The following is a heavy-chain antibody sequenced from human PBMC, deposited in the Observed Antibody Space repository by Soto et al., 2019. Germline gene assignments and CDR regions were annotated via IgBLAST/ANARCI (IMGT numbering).Heavy chain of an antibody. Sequence: ASVKVSCKSSGYPFNTYYLHWVRQAPGQGLERMGMIHPSGGGSTYAQKNLGRDTMTKDSSTSTVFMELTSLRTADTAVYYCARGGHIAVVTDSFDSWGQGTLVTVSS. V-gene: IGHV1-46*02. CDR3: ARGGHIAVVTDSFDS. J-gene: IGHJ4*02. CDR2: IHPSGGGS. D-gene: IGHD2-21*02. CDR1: GYPFNTYY.